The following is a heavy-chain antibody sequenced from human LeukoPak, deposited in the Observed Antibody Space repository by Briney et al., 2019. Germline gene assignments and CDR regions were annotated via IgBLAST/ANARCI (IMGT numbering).Heavy chain of an antibody. CDR1: GFTFSSYA. J-gene: IGHJ4*02. CDR2: ISGSGGST. Sequence: SGGSLRPSCAASGFTFSSYAMSWVRQAPGKGLEWVSAISGSGGSTYYADSVKGRFTISRDNSKNTLYLQMNSLRAEDTAVYYCAKDRRQWPAFFDYWGQGALVTVSS. D-gene: IGHD6-19*01. CDR3: AKDRRQWPAFFDY. V-gene: IGHV3-23*01.